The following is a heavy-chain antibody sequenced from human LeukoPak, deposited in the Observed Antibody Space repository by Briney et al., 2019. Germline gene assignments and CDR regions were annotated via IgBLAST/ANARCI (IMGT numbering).Heavy chain of an antibody. V-gene: IGHV3-13*01. CDR3: AREGPEGDFDY. CDR1: GLTFSSYD. CDR2: VGTAGDT. Sequence: GGSLRLSCATPGLTFSSYDMPWVRQATGKGLEWVSAVGTAGDTYYPGSVKGRFTISRENAKNSLYLQMNSLRAGDTAVYYCAREGPEGDFDYWGQGTLVTVSS. J-gene: IGHJ4*02.